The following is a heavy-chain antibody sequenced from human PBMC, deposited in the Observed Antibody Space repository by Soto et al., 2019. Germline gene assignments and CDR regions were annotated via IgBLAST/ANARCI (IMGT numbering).Heavy chain of an antibody. D-gene: IGHD3-10*01. Sequence: SVKVSCKASGYTFTSYCISWVRRAPGRGLEGMGWIVVGSGNTKYAQKFQERVTITRDMSTSTAYIELSSLRSEDTAVYYCARDYYGSGSYLLPPYYYYYGMDVWGQGTTVTVSS. CDR1: GYTFTSYC. CDR3: ARDYYGSGSYLLPPYYYYYGMDV. J-gene: IGHJ6*02. CDR2: IVVGSGNT. V-gene: IGHV1-58*02.